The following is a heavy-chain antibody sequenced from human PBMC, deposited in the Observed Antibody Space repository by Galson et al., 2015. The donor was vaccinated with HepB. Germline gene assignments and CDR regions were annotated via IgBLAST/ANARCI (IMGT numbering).Heavy chain of an antibody. CDR3: VRAVGALSHEAGH. J-gene: IGHJ4*02. Sequence: QSGAEVKKPGESLMISCQTSGYRFVDFWIGWVRQMPEKGLEWIGVIFPGDSQTRLSPAFEGQVTLSVDMSTSTASLQWSSLKASDTAVYYCVRAVGALSHEAGHWGQGTLVTVSP. CDR1: GYRFVDFW. V-gene: IGHV5-51*01. D-gene: IGHD3-16*01. CDR2: IFPGDSQT.